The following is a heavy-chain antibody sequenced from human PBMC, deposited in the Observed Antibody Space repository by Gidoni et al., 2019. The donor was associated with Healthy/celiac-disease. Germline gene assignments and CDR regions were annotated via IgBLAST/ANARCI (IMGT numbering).Heavy chain of an antibody. D-gene: IGHD3-22*01. CDR3: TRAVITMLVVVISFDY. CDR2: IRSKAYGGTT. Sequence: EVQLVESGGGLVQPGRSLRLSCTASGFTFGDYAMSWFRQAPGKGLEWVSFIRSKAYGGTTEYAESVKGRFTISRDDSKSIAYLQMNSLKTEDTAVYYCTRAVITMLVVVISFDYWGQGTLVTVSS. J-gene: IGHJ4*02. V-gene: IGHV3-49*03. CDR1: GFTFGDYA.